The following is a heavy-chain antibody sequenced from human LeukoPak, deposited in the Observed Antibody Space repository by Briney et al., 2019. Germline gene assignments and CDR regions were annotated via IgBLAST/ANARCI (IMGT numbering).Heavy chain of an antibody. CDR1: GYTFTSYG. Sequence: GASVKVSCKASGYTFTSYGISWVRQAPGQGLEWMGWMNPNSGNTGYAQKFQGRVTITRNTSISTAYMELSSLRSEDTAVYYCARGVPGESLGVYYYYYYMDVWGKGTTVTVSS. J-gene: IGHJ6*03. V-gene: IGHV1-8*03. D-gene: IGHD3-16*01. CDR2: MNPNSGNT. CDR3: ARGVPGESLGVYYYYYYMDV.